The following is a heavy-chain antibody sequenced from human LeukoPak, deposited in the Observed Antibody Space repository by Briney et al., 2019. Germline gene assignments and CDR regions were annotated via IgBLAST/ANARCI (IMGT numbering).Heavy chain of an antibody. V-gene: IGHV3-23*01. CDR2: ISGSGGST. D-gene: IGHD3-3*01. J-gene: IGHJ6*02. CDR3: AKDLSAGYYGMDV. Sequence: GGSLRLSCAASGFTFSSYAMGWVRQAPGKGLEWVSAISGSGGSTYYADSVKGRFTISRDNSKNTLYLQMNSLRAEDTAVYYCAKDLSAGYYGMDVWGQGTTVTVSS. CDR1: GFTFSSYA.